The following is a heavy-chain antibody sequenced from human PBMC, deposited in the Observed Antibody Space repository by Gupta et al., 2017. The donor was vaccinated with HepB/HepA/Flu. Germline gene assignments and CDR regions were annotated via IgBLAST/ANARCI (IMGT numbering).Heavy chain of an antibody. Sequence: QVQLVQSGAEVQTPGASVKVSCKASGYTFTSYDINWVRQATGQGLEWMGWMNPNSGKTGYAQKVQGRVTITRNTSISTAYMERSSLRAEDTAVYYCARQESSMDVWGKGTTGTVTA. CDR3: ARQESSMDV. V-gene: IGHV1-8*03. CDR2: MNPNSGKT. J-gene: IGHJ6*04. CDR1: GYTFTSYD.